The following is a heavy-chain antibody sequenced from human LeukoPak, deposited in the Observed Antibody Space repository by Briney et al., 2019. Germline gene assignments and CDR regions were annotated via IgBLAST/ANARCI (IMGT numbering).Heavy chain of an antibody. J-gene: IGHJ3*02. CDR2: IIPILGIA. V-gene: IGHV1-69*04. Sequence: ASVKVSCKASGGTFSSFAISWVRQAPGQGLEWMGRIIPILGIANYAQKFQGRVTITADKSTSTAYMELSSLRSEDTAVYYCASGYYYDSEGAFDIWGQGTMVTVSS. D-gene: IGHD3-22*01. CDR1: GGTFSSFA. CDR3: ASGYYYDSEGAFDI.